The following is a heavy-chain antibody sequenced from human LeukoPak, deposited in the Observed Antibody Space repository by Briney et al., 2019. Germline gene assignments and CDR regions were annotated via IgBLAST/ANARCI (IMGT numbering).Heavy chain of an antibody. Sequence: GGSLRLSCAASGFTFSSYEMNWVRQAPGKGLEWVSYISSSGSTIYYADSVKGRFTISRDNAKNSLYLQMNSLRAEDTAVYYCARGGPDSSGYYYSFDYWGQGTLVTVSS. CDR1: GFTFSSYE. V-gene: IGHV3-48*03. J-gene: IGHJ4*02. D-gene: IGHD3-22*01. CDR3: ARGGPDSSGYYYSFDY. CDR2: ISSSGSTI.